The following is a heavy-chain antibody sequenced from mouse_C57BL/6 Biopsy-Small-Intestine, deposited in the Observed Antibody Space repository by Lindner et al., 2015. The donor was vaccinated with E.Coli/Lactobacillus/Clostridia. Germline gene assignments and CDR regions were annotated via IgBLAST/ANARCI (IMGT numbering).Heavy chain of an antibody. Sequence: VQLQESGAELVKPGASVKMSCKASGYTFTSYWITWVKQRPGQGLEWIGDIYPGSGSTNYNEKFKSKATLTVDTSSSTAYMQLSSLTSEDSAVYYCTTYGKDAMDYWGRRNLSHRLL. CDR2: IYPGSGST. J-gene: IGHJ4*01. V-gene: IGHV1-55*01. CDR3: TTYGKDAMDY. CDR1: GYTFTSYW. D-gene: IGHD5-5*01.